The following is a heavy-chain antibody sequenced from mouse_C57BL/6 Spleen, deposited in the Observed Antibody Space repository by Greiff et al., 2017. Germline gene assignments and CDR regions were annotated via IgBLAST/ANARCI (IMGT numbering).Heavy chain of an antibody. CDR2: IDPSDSYT. CDR3: ARGEPGFAY. J-gene: IGHJ3*01. V-gene: IGHV1-59*01. CDR1: GYTFTSYW. Sequence: QVQLKQPGAELVRPGTSVKLSCKASGYTFTSYWMHWVKQRPGQGLEWIGVIDPSDSYTNYNQKFKGKATLTVDTSSSTAYMQLSSLTSEDSAVYYCARGEPGFAYWGQGTLVTVSA.